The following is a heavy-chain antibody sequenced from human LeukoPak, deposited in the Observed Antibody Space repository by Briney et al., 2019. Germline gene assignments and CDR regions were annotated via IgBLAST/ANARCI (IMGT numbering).Heavy chain of an antibody. CDR1: GFTFSSYA. J-gene: IGHJ4*02. CDR3: ARVGRMGAAAGYFDY. D-gene: IGHD6-13*01. Sequence: GGSLRLSCAASGFTFSSYAMSWVRQAPGKGLEWVSAISGSGGSTYYADSVKGRFTISRDNSKNTLYLQMNSLRAEDTAVYYCARVGRMGAAAGYFDYWGQGTLVTVSS. V-gene: IGHV3-23*01. CDR2: ISGSGGST.